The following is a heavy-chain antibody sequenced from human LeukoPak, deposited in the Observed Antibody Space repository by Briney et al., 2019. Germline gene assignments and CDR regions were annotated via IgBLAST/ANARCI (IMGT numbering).Heavy chain of an antibody. CDR1: GFTFTTYG. D-gene: IGHD3-9*01. CDR3: ARVSQFDWLNY. CDR2: IYSGGST. V-gene: IGHV3-66*01. J-gene: IGHJ4*02. Sequence: PGGSLRLSCAASGFTFTTYGMHWVRQAPGKGLEWVSVIYSGGSTYYADSVKGRFTISRDNSKNTLYLQMNSLRAEDTAVYYCARVSQFDWLNYWGQGTLVTVSS.